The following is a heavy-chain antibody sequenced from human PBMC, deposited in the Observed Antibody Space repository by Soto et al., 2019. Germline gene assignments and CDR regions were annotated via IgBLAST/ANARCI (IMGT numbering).Heavy chain of an antibody. J-gene: IGHJ5*02. D-gene: IGHD2-2*01. CDR1: GGTFSSYT. V-gene: IGHV1-69*02. CDR2: IIPILGIA. Sequence: SVKVSCKASGGTFSSYTISWVRQAPGQGLEWMGRIIPILGIANYAQKFQGRVTITADKSTSTAYMELSSLRSEDTAVYYCASYCSSTSCAGEFDPWGQGTLVTVSS. CDR3: ASYCSSTSCAGEFDP.